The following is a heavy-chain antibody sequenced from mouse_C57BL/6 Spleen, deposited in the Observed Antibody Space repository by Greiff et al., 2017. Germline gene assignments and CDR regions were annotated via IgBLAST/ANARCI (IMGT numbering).Heavy chain of an antibody. J-gene: IGHJ4*01. CDR3: ARSGQLRPYYAMDY. CDR2: INPNNGGT. Sequence: EVQLQQSGPELVKPGASVKIPCKASGYTFTDYNMDWVKQSHGKSLEWIGDINPNNGGTIYNQKFKGKATLTVDKSSSTAYMELRSLTSEDTAVYYCARSGQLRPYYAMDYWGQGTSVTVSS. V-gene: IGHV1-18*01. D-gene: IGHD3-2*02. CDR1: GYTFTDYN.